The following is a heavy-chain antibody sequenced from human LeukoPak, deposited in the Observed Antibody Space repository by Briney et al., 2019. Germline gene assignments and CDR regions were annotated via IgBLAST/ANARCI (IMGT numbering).Heavy chain of an antibody. CDR3: ARQGVATAIDY. J-gene: IGHJ4*02. Sequence: TSETLSLTCAVYGGSFSGFHWTWIRQPPGKGLEWIGEINHSGSTNYNPSLRSRVTISVDTSKNQFSLKLFSVTAADTAVYYCARQGVATAIDYWGQGTLVTVSS. V-gene: IGHV4-34*01. CDR1: GGSFSGFH. CDR2: INHSGST. D-gene: IGHD2-21*02.